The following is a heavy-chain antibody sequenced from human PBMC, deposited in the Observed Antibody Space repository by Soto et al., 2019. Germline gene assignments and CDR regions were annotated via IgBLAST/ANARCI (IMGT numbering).Heavy chain of an antibody. CDR3: AKGRGGYGGNSRPDWFDP. D-gene: IGHD4-17*01. CDR1: GFTFSSYA. Sequence: PGGSLRLSCAASGFTFSSYAMSWVRQAPGKGLEWVSAISGSGGSTYYADSVKGRFTISRDNSKNTLYLQMNSLRAEDTAVYYCAKGRGGYGGNSRPDWFDPWGQGALVTVSS. CDR2: ISGSGGST. J-gene: IGHJ5*02. V-gene: IGHV3-23*01.